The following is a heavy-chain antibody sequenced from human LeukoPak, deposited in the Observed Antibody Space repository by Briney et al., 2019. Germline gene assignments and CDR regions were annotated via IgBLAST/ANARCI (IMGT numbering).Heavy chain of an antibody. V-gene: IGHV3-30*02. CDR1: GFTFSSYG. CDR3: ARDRISYDSSGYYYYMDV. CDR2: IRYDGSNK. Sequence: GGSLRLSCAASGFTFSSYGMHWVRQAPGKGLEWVAFIRYDGSNKYYADSVKGRFTISRDNAKNSLYLQMNSLRAEDTAVYYCARDRISYDSSGYYYYMDVWGKGTTVTVSS. J-gene: IGHJ6*03. D-gene: IGHD3-22*01.